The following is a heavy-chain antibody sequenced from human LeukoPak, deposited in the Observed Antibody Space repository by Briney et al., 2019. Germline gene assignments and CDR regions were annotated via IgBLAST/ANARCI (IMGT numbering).Heavy chain of an antibody. D-gene: IGHD3-22*01. Sequence: SETLSLTCSVSGGSFGSTSYYWGWIRQPPGKGLEWIANIYHTGSTYYSPSLKSRVTISVDTSKNQFSLKLRSVTAADTAVYYCARVTGYVIEDYFDYWGQGTLVTVSS. CDR2: IYHTGST. V-gene: IGHV4-39*07. CDR3: ARVTGYVIEDYFDY. CDR1: GGSFGSTSYY. J-gene: IGHJ4*02.